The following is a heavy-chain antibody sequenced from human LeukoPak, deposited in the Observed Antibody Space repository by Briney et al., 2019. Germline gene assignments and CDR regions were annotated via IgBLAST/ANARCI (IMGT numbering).Heavy chain of an antibody. Sequence: GGSLRLSCAASGFTFDDYAMHWVRQAPGKGLEWVSGISWNSGSIGYADSVKGRFTIPRDNAKNSLYLQMNSLRAEDTALYYCAKEGYGMDVWGQGTTVTVSS. CDR3: AKEGYGMDV. J-gene: IGHJ6*02. CDR2: ISWNSGSI. V-gene: IGHV3-9*01. CDR1: GFTFDDYA.